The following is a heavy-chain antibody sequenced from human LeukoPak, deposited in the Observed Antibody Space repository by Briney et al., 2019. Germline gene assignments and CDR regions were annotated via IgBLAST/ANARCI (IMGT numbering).Heavy chain of an antibody. J-gene: IGHJ4*02. CDR2: IWYDGSNK. CDR3: AGDSADYYGSGVLY. CDR1: GFTFSSYG. Sequence: PGRSLRLSCAASGFTFSSYGMHWVRQAPGKGLEWVAVIWYDGSNKYYADSVKGRFTISRDNSKNTLYLQMNSLRAEDTAVYYCAGDSADYYGSGVLYWGQGTLVTVSS. D-gene: IGHD3-10*01. V-gene: IGHV3-33*01.